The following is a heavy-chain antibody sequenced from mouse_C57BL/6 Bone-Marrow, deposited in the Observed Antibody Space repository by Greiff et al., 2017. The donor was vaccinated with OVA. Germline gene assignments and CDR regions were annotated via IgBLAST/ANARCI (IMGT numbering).Heavy chain of an antibody. CDR1: GFTFSSYG. D-gene: IGHD1-1*01. Sequence: EVMLVESGGDLVKPGGSLKLSCAASGFTFSSYGMYWVRQTPDKRLEWVATISSGGSSTYYPDSVKGRFIISRDNANNTLYLQMSSLKSEDAAMYYCARHGDYGSFFNFWGQGTALTLTS. J-gene: IGHJ2*01. V-gene: IGHV5-6*02. CDR3: ARHGDYGSFFNF. CDR2: ISSGGSST.